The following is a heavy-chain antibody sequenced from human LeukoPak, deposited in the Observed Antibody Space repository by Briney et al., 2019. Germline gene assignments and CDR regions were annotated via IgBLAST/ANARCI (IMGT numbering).Heavy chain of an antibody. V-gene: IGHV4-34*01. D-gene: IGHD2/OR15-2a*01. CDR3: ARSSRNSRTDY. CDR2: INHSGST. J-gene: IGHJ4*02. CDR1: GGSFSGYY. Sequence: SETLSLTCAVYGGSFSGYYWSWIRQPPGKGLEWIGEINHSGSTNYNPSLKSRVTISVDTSKNQFSLKLSSVTAADTAVYYCARSSRNSRTDYWGQGTLVTASS.